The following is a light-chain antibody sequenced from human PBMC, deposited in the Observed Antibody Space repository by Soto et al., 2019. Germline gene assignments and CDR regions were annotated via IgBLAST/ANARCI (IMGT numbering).Light chain of an antibody. Sequence: QSVLTQPPSVSAAPGQKVAISCSGRSSNIGNNYVSWYQQLPGTAPKLLIYDNDNRPSGIPDRFSGSKSGTSATLGITGLQTGDEADYYCATWDSSLSAGVFGGGTKLTVL. V-gene: IGLV1-51*01. CDR2: DND. J-gene: IGLJ3*02. CDR1: SSNIGNNY. CDR3: ATWDSSLSAGV.